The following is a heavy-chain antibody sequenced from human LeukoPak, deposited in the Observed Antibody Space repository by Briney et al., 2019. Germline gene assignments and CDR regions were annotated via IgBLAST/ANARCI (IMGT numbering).Heavy chain of an antibody. CDR1: GFTFSTYA. Sequence: GGSLRLSCAVSGFTFSTYAIHWVRQAPGKGLEWVAVISYDGTEKYFADSVKGRFAISRVNSKNTLYLQMNSLRAEDTAMYFCARALSSSWYGVIAYWGQGSLVTVSS. V-gene: IGHV3-30*09. CDR2: ISYDGTEK. D-gene: IGHD6-13*01. CDR3: ARALSSSWYGVIAY. J-gene: IGHJ4*02.